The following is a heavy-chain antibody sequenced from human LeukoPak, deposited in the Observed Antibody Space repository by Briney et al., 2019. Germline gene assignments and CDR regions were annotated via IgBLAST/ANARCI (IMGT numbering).Heavy chain of an antibody. CDR1: GGSISSYY. Sequence: SVTLSLTCTVSGGSISSYYWSWIRQPPGKGLEWIGYIYTSGSTNYNPSLKSRVTISVDTSKNQFSLKLSSVTAADTAVYYCARHSSSSSWHYYYYMDVWGKGTTVTVSS. D-gene: IGHD6-13*01. J-gene: IGHJ6*03. CDR2: IYTSGST. CDR3: ARHSSSSSWHYYYYMDV. V-gene: IGHV4-4*09.